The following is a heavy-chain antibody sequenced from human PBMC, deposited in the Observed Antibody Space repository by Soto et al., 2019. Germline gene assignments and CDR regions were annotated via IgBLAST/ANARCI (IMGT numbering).Heavy chain of an antibody. J-gene: IGHJ3*02. V-gene: IGHV4-59*08. CDR3: ARHEYDILTGYYGYAFDI. D-gene: IGHD3-9*01. Sequence: SETLSLTCTVSGGSISSYYWSWIRQPPGKGLEWIGYIYYSGSTNYNPSLKSRVTISVDTSKNQFSLKLSSVTAADTAVYYCARHEYDILTGYYGYAFDIWGQGTMVTVSS. CDR2: IYYSGST. CDR1: GGSISSYY.